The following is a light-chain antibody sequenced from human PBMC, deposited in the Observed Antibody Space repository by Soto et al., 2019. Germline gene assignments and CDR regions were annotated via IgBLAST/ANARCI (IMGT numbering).Light chain of an antibody. Sequence: AIQMTQSPSTLSASVGDRVTITCRASQGIGNELGWYQQKPGRAPKILIYSPSTLHSAAPSRFSGSGSGTDFTLTISSLQPDDFATYYCLQDYNYPFTLGQGTKLEIK. J-gene: IGKJ2*01. CDR3: LQDYNYPFT. CDR1: QGIGNE. V-gene: IGKV1-6*01. CDR2: SPS.